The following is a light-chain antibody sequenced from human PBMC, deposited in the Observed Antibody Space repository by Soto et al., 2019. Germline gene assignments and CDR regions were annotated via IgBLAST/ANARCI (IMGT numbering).Light chain of an antibody. CDR1: QSVSNNY. CDR2: GAS. CDR3: QQRRNWPIT. V-gene: IGKV3D-20*02. Sequence: EIVLTQSPGTLSLSPGERATLSCVASQSVSNNYLAWYQQKPGQAPRLLIYGASNRATGIPDRFSGSGSGTDFTLTISSLEPEDFAVYYCQQRRNWPITFGQGTRLEIK. J-gene: IGKJ5*01.